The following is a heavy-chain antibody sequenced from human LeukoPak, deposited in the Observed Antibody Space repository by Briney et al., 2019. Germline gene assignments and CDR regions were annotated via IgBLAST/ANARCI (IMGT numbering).Heavy chain of an antibody. D-gene: IGHD4-17*01. V-gene: IGHV4-30-2*01. CDR3: ARELSYHYGY. J-gene: IGHJ4*02. CDR1: GGSISGGGYS. Sequence: SETLSLTCAVSGGSISGGGYSWSWIRQPPGKGLEWIGYIYHSGSTYYNPSLKSRVTISVDTSKNQFSLKLSSVTAADTAVYYCARELSYHYGYWGQGTLVTVSS. CDR2: IYHSGST.